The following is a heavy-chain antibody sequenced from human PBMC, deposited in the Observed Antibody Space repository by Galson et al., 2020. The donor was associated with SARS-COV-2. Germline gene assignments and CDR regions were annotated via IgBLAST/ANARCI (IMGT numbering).Heavy chain of an antibody. Sequence: TGGSLRLSCAASGFTFSNYDMHWVRQATGKGLEWVSTIDTAGDPYYPGSVKGRFTISRENAKNSLYLQMDSLRAGDTAVYYCARGAGTGYYHGMDVWGQGTTVTVSS. D-gene: IGHD6-13*01. J-gene: IGHJ6*02. CDR1: GFTFSNYD. V-gene: IGHV3-13*05. CDR3: ARGAGTGYYHGMDV. CDR2: IDTAGDP.